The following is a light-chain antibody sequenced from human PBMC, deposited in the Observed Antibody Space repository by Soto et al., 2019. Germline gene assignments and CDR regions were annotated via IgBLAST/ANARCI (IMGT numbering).Light chain of an antibody. CDR3: QVWDSSSDHGL. Sequence: SYELTQPPSVSVAPGKTARITCGENNIGSKSVHWYQQKPGQAPVLVIYYDSDRPSGIPERFSGSNSGNTATLTISRVEAGDEADYYCQVWDSSSDHGLFGGGTKLTVL. CDR1: NIGSKS. J-gene: IGLJ3*02. CDR2: YDS. V-gene: IGLV3-21*04.